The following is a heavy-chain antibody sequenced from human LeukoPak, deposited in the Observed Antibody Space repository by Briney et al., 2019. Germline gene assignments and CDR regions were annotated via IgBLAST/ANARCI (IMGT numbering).Heavy chain of an antibody. CDR1: GYSISSGYY. CDR3: ARADSGVVGHVY. D-gene: IGHD3-3*01. V-gene: IGHV4-38-2*01. J-gene: IGHJ4*02. CDR2: IYHSGST. Sequence: PSETLSLTCAVSGYSISSGYYWGWIRQPPGKGLEWIGSIYHSGSTYYNPSLKSRVTISVDTSKNQFSLKLSSVTAADTAVYYCARADSGVVGHVYWGQGTLVTVSS.